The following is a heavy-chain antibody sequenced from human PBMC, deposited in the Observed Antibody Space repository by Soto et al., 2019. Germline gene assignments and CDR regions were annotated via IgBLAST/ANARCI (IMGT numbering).Heavy chain of an antibody. CDR2: ISGSGGDT. J-gene: IGHJ4*02. Sequence: ESGGGLVQPGGSLRLSCAASGFAFSTFALSWVRQAPGKGLQWVSAISGSGGDTDYADSVKGRFTISRDNSKNTLFLQMNSLRVEDTAIYYCAGPGYSSQDYWGQGTLVTVSS. V-gene: IGHV3-23*01. D-gene: IGHD5-18*01. CDR1: GFAFSTFA. CDR3: AGPGYSSQDY.